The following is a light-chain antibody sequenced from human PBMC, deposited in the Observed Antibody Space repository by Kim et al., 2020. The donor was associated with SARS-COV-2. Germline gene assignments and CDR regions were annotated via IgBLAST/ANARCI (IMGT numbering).Light chain of an antibody. Sequence: PGERDTLSCSPSRSVSSSYLAWYQQKPCKPPRLLIYASSSRATGIPAPFSSDWSGADFTPTISRLEPEDVAVYYCYHYGSSPPWTFGQGTKVDIK. CDR3: YHYGSSPPWT. V-gene: IGKV3-20*01. CDR1: RSVSSSY. CDR2: ASS. J-gene: IGKJ1*01.